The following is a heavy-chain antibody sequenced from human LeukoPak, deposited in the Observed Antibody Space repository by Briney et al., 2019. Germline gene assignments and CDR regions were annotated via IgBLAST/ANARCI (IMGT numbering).Heavy chain of an antibody. CDR2: ISGNNGNT. Sequence: ASVKVSCKASGYTFTSYGISWVRQAPGQGLEWMGWISGNNGNTNYAQKLQGRVTMTTDTSTAYMELRSLRSDDTAVYFCARVTTGTSGGYWSGGSYYYYMDVWGKGTTVTVSS. V-gene: IGHV1-18*01. D-gene: IGHD1-26*01. CDR1: GYTFTSYG. J-gene: IGHJ6*03. CDR3: ARVTTGTSGGYWSGGSYYYYMDV.